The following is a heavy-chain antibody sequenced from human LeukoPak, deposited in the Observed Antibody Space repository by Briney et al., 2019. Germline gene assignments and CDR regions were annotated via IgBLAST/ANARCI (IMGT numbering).Heavy chain of an antibody. V-gene: IGHV4-59*01. Sequence: PSETLSLTCTVSGGSISSYYWSWIRQPPGKGLEWIGYIYYSGSTNYNPSLKSRVTISVDTSKNQFSLKLSSVTAADTAVYYCARAVYYYDSSGYYHRYNWFDPWGQGTLVTVSS. J-gene: IGHJ5*02. D-gene: IGHD3-22*01. CDR1: GGSISSYY. CDR3: ARAVYYYDSSGYYHRYNWFDP. CDR2: IYYSGST.